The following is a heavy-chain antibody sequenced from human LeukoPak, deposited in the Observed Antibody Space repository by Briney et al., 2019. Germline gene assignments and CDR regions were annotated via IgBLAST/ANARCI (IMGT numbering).Heavy chain of an antibody. D-gene: IGHD6-13*01. CDR2: IYTSGST. J-gene: IGHJ4*02. CDR3: ARDRPYSSSWFAPVY. V-gene: IGHV4-61*02. Sequence: SETLSLTCTVSGGSISSGSYYWSWIRQPAGKGLEWIGRIYTSGSTNYNPSLKSRVTISVDTPKNQFSLKLSSVTAADTAVYYCARDRPYSSSWFAPVYWGQGTLVTVSS. CDR1: GGSISSGSYY.